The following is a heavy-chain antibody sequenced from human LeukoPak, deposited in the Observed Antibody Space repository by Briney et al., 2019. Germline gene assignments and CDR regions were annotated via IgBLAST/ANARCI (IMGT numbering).Heavy chain of an antibody. CDR2: INSDGSWT. Sequence: PGGSLRLSCAASGNYWMHWVRQAPGKGLLWVSHINSDGSWTTYADSVKGRFTISKDNAKNTEYLQMNNLRAEDTAVYYCVSFYETYWGRGTQVTVSS. D-gene: IGHD2-2*01. CDR3: VSFYETY. CDR1: GNYW. V-gene: IGHV3-74*01. J-gene: IGHJ4*02.